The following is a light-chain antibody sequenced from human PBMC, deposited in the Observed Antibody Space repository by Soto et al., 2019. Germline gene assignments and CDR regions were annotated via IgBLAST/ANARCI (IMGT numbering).Light chain of an antibody. CDR2: LGS. CDR1: QRLLHSNGNNF. Sequence: EIVMTQSLPSLTVTPGEPASISCRSSQRLLHSNGNNFLDWYLQKPGQSPQLLIYLGSNRASGVPDRVSGSAAGTDFTLKISRVEAEDVGVYYCMQALQTPYTFGQGTKLEIK. J-gene: IGKJ2*01. V-gene: IGKV2-28*01. CDR3: MQALQTPYT.